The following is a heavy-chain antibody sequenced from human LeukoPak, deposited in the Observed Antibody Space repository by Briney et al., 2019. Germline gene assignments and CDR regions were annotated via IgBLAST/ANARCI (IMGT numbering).Heavy chain of an antibody. CDR1: GYTFTGYY. J-gene: IGHJ4*02. CDR3: ARDKYTGYETFDY. CDR2: INPNNGGT. Sequence: ASVKVSCKASGYTFTGYYIHWVRQAPGQGLEWMGWINPNNGGTNYAQKFQGRVTMTRDTSISTAYTELNRLTSDDTAVYYCARDKYTGYETFDYWGQGTPVTVSS. D-gene: IGHD5-12*01. V-gene: IGHV1-2*02.